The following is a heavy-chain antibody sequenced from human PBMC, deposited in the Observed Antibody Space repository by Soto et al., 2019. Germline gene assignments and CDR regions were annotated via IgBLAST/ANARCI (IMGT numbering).Heavy chain of an antibody. CDR2: ISYDGSNK. V-gene: IGHV3-30*18. CDR1: GFTFSSYG. J-gene: IGHJ6*02. D-gene: IGHD2-2*01. CDR3: AKAVGYCSSSSCRDYYYYYGMDV. Sequence: PGGSLRLSCAASGFTFSSYGMHWVRQAPGKGLEWVAVISYDGSNKYYGDSVKGRFTISRDNSKNTLYLQMNSLRAEGTAVYYCAKAVGYCSSSSCRDYYYYYGMDVWGQGTTVTVSS.